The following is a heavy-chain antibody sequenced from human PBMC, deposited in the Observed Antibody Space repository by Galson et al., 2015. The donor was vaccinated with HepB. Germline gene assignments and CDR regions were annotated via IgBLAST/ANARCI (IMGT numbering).Heavy chain of an antibody. CDR2: ISYDGVNK. CDR1: GLSFSNYA. J-gene: IGHJ1*01. Sequence: SLRLSCAASGLSFSNYAMHWVRQAPGKGLEWVAVISYDGVNKYYADSVKGRFTISRDNSKNTLYLQMNSLRAEDTAVYYCARDGARVDTAMVIAEYFQHWGQGTLVSVSS. CDR3: ARDGARVDTAMVIAEYFQH. D-gene: IGHD5-18*01. V-gene: IGHV3-30*04.